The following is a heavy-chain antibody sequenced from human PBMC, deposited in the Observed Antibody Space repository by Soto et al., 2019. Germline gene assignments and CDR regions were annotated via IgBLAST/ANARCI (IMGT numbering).Heavy chain of an antibody. CDR3: ARDFYYYGSGRWFDP. V-gene: IGHV4-34*01. Sequence: QVQLQQWGAGLLKPSETLSLTCAVYGGSFSGYYWSWIRQPPGKGLEWIGEINHSGSTNYNPSLRSRVTGSVDTSKNQFSLRLSSVTAADTAVYYCARDFYYYGSGRWFDPWGQATPVTVSS. J-gene: IGHJ5*02. CDR2: INHSGST. CDR1: GGSFSGYY. D-gene: IGHD3-10*01.